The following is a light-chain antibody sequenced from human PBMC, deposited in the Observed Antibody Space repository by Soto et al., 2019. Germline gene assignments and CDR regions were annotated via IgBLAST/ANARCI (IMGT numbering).Light chain of an antibody. CDR3: QQYNNWWT. CDR2: GAS. CDR1: QSVDSN. V-gene: IGKV3-15*01. J-gene: IGKJ1*01. Sequence: EILMTQSPATLSVSAGERATLPCRASQSVDSNLAWYQQKPGHAPRLLIYGASTRASGISASFSGSGSTTESPLTISSLQSEDSGVYYRQQYNNWWTFGQGTKVDIK.